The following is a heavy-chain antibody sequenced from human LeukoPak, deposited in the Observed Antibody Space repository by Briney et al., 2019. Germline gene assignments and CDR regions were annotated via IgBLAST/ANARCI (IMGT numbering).Heavy chain of an antibody. D-gene: IGHD3-3*01. CDR3: ARTPRGSCYYRSLDY. V-gene: IGHV4-34*01. Sequence: PSETLSLTCAVYGGSFSGYYWSWIRQPPGRGLEWIGEIKHSGSTNYSPSLKSRVAISVDTSKNQFYLKLSSVTAADTAVYYCARTPRGSCYYRSLDYWGQGTLVTVSS. J-gene: IGHJ4*02. CDR1: GGSFSGYY. CDR2: IKHSGST.